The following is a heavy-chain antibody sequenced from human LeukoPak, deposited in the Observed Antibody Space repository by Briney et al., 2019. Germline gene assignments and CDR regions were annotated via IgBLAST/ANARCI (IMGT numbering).Heavy chain of an antibody. CDR2: IYYGGDT. CDR1: GGSISSSSYY. V-gene: IGHV4-39*07. Sequence: SDPLSLTCTVSGGSISSSSYYWGWIRQPPGEGLGWIGSIYYGGDTYYNPSLKSRVTMSVDTSKNQFSLKLSSVTAADTAVYYCARESRGLTGTTSGYYYYMDVWGKGTTVTVSS. D-gene: IGHD1-7*01. CDR3: ARESRGLTGTTSGYYYYMDV. J-gene: IGHJ6*03.